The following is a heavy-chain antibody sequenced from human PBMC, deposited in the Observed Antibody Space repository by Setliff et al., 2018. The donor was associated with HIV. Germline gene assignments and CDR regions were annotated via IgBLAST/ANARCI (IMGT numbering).Heavy chain of an antibody. CDR3: ARARGSVGYYGSGTMYHMDV. V-gene: IGHV1-2*02. Sequence: ASVKVSCKASGDAFNNYYVHWVRQAPGQGLEWMGVINPHGDTTKTARRFQGRVTMTRDTSISTAYMDLSRLRSDDTAVYYCARARGSVGYYGSGTMYHMDVWGKGTTVTVSS. J-gene: IGHJ6*03. CDR2: INPHGDTT. D-gene: IGHD3-10*01. CDR1: GDAFNNYY.